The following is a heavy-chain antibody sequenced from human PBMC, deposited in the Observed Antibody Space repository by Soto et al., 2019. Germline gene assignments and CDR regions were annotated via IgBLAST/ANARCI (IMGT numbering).Heavy chain of an antibody. Sequence: GGSLSLSCAASGFTFSSYAMGWVRQAPGKGLEWVSAISGSGGSTYYADSVKGRFTISRDNSKNTLYLQMNSLRAEDTAVYYCAKAPRGYSYGVDYWGQGTLVTVSS. CDR1: GFTFSSYA. CDR2: ISGSGGST. CDR3: AKAPRGYSYGVDY. J-gene: IGHJ4*02. V-gene: IGHV3-23*01. D-gene: IGHD5-18*01.